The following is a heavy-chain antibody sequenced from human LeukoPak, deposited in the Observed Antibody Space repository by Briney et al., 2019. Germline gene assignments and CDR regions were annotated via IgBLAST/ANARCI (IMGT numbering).Heavy chain of an antibody. CDR3: ARLYCSGGSCYSYYYYYMDV. Sequence: GGSLRLSCAASGFTVSSNYMSWVRQAPGKGLEWVSVIYSRGSTFYADSVKGRFTISRDKSKNTLYLQMNSLRAEDTAVYYCARLYCSGGSCYSYYYYYMDVWGKGTTVTVSS. V-gene: IGHV3-53*01. J-gene: IGHJ6*03. CDR1: GFTVSSNY. CDR2: IYSRGST. D-gene: IGHD2-15*01.